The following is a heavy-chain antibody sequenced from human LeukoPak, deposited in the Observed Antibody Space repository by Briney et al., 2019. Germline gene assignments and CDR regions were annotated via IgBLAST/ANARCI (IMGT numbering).Heavy chain of an antibody. CDR1: GFTFSSYS. Sequence: GGSLRLSCAASGFTFSSYSMNWVRQAPGKGLEWVSSISTSSSYIYYADSVKGRFTISRDNAKNSLYLQMNSLRAEDTAVYYCARDRTYGSGTYSFDYWGQGTLITVSS. CDR2: ISTSSSYI. D-gene: IGHD3-10*01. V-gene: IGHV3-21*01. CDR3: ARDRTYGSGTYSFDY. J-gene: IGHJ4*02.